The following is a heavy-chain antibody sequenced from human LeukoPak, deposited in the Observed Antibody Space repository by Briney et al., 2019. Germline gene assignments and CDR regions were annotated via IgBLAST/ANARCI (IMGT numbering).Heavy chain of an antibody. CDR3: ASAVMRAQDY. CDR1: GGTFSSYA. V-gene: IGHV1-46*01. J-gene: IGHJ4*02. CDR2: INPSGGST. Sequence: ASVKVSCKASGGTFSSYAISWVRQAPGQGLEWMGIINPSGGSTSYAQKFQGRVTMTRDTSTSTVYMELSSLRSEDTAVYYCASAVMRAQDYWGQGTLVTVSS. D-gene: IGHD3-16*01.